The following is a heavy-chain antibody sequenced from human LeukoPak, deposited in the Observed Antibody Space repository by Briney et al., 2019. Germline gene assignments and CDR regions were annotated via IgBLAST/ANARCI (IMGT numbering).Heavy chain of an antibody. CDR1: GGSFSGYY. CDR3: VRGVHIMIVPAVVWFDP. D-gene: IGHD3-16*01. J-gene: IGHJ5*02. V-gene: IGHV4-34*01. Sequence: SETLSLTCAVYGGSFSGYYWSWIRQPPGKGLEWIGEINHSGSTNYNPSLKSRVTISVDTSKNQFSLKLSSVTAADTAVYYCVRGVHIMIVPAVVWFDPWGQGTLVTVSS. CDR2: INHSGST.